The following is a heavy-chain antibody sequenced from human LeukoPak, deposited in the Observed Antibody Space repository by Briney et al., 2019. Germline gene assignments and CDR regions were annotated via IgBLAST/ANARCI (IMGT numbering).Heavy chain of an antibody. CDR2: INSDGSST. CDR1: GFTFSSYW. J-gene: IGHJ4*02. D-gene: IGHD3-3*01. V-gene: IGHV3-74*01. Sequence: GGSLRLSCAASGFTFSSYWMHWVRQAPGKGLVWVSRINSDGSSTSYADSVKGRFTISRDNAKNTLYLQMNSLRAEDRAVYYCARDRGDYDFWSGYYYAYFDYWGQGTLVTVSS. CDR3: ARDRGDYDFWSGYYYAYFDY.